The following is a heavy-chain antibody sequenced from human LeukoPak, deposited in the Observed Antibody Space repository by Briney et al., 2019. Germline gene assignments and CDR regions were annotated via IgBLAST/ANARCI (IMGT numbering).Heavy chain of an antibody. CDR1: GFTFSSYG. J-gene: IGHJ3*02. V-gene: IGHV3-30*02. D-gene: IGHD5-18*01. CDR2: IRYDGTNK. Sequence: GGSLRLSCAASGFTFSSYGMHWVRQAPGKGLEWVAFIRYDGTNKYYADSVKGRFTISRDNSKNTLYLQMNSLRAEDTAVYYCAKDVVGYSYGRGFDIWGQGTMVTVSS. CDR3: AKDVVGYSYGRGFDI.